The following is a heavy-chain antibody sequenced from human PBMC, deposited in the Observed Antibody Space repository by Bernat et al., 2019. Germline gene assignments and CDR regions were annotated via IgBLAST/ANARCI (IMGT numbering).Heavy chain of an antibody. V-gene: IGHV1-18*01. CDR3: ARDNAMVQGRGPDAFDI. J-gene: IGHJ3*02. D-gene: IGHD3-10*01. CDR1: GGTFSSYG. Sequence: QVQLVQSGAEVKKPGSSVKVSCKASGGTFSSYGISWVRQAPGQGLEWMGWISAYNGNTNYAQKLQGRVTMTTDTSTSTAYMELRSLRSDDTAVYYCARDNAMVQGRGPDAFDIWGQGTMVTVSS. CDR2: ISAYNGNT.